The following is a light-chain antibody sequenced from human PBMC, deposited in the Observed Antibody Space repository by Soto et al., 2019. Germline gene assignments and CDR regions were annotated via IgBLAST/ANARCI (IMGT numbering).Light chain of an antibody. J-gene: IGLJ2*01. CDR3: LLFYPDARSV. V-gene: IGLV7-46*01. Sequence: QAVVTQEPSLTVSPGGTVTLTCGSSTGGVTSSHYPYWLQQKPGQAPRTLIYDTNDKHSWTPARFTGSLLGGRAALTLSGAQPEDEAEYYCLLFYPDARSVFGGGTQLTVL. CDR2: DTN. CDR1: TGGVTSSHY.